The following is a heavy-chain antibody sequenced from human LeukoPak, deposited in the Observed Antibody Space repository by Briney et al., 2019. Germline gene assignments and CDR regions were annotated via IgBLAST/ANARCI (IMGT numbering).Heavy chain of an antibody. CDR1: GFSVNLYA. Sequence: GGSLRLSCGASGFSVNLYAMHWVRQAPGKGLEWVAFLRSDTNSEHYAVSVKGRFAISRDTAKHTLHLPMRSLRVEDTALYYCARGLREAGFAPLEFWGQGTQVIVSS. D-gene: IGHD3-10*01. V-gene: IGHV3-30*02. CDR3: ARGLREAGFAPLEF. CDR2: LRSDTNSE. J-gene: IGHJ4*02.